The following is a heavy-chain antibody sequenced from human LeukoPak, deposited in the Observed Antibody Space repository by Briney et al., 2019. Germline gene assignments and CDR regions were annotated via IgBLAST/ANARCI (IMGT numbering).Heavy chain of an antibody. J-gene: IGHJ5*01. CDR3: ARGGMGNWFDS. V-gene: IGHV3-30-3*01. CDR2: ISYDGDNK. Sequence: PGRSLRLSCAASGFTFSSYAMHWVRQAPGKGLQWAAAISYDGDNKYYADFVKGRFTISRDHSKNTLYLQMNSLRTEDTAVYYCARGGMGNWFDSWGQGTLVTVSS. D-gene: IGHD5-24*01. CDR1: GFTFSSYA.